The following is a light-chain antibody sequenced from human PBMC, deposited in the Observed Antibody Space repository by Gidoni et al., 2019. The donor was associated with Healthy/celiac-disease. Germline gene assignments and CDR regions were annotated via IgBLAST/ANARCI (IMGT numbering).Light chain of an antibody. CDR1: SSNIGSNT. J-gene: IGLJ2*01. Sequence: QSVLTQPPSASGTPGQRVTISCSGSSSNIGSNTVNWYQPLPGTAPKLLIYSNTQRPSGVPDRFSGSKSGTSASLAISGLQSEDEADYYCAAWDDSLNGSVVFGGGTKLTVL. CDR2: SNT. CDR3: AAWDDSLNGSVV. V-gene: IGLV1-44*01.